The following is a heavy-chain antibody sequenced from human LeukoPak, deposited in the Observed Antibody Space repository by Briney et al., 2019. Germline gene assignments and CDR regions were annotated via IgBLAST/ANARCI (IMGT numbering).Heavy chain of an antibody. CDR1: GFTVSSNY. CDR2: IYSGGST. Sequence: GGSLRLSCAASGFTVSSNYMSWVRQAPGKGLEWVSVIYSGGSTYYADSVKGRFTISRDNSKNTLYLQMNSLRAEDTAVYYCARATYCSSTSCYSRIGNRGFFDPWGLGTLVTVSS. V-gene: IGHV3-66*01. CDR3: ARATYCSSTSCYSRIGNRGFFDP. D-gene: IGHD2-2*02. J-gene: IGHJ5*02.